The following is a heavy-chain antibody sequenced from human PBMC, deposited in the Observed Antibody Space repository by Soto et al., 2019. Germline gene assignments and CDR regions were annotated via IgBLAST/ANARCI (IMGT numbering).Heavy chain of an antibody. J-gene: IGHJ4*02. CDR1: GYSFSSVG. CDR2: ISPYKGNT. CDR3: ARDLDGSGNYYADY. V-gene: IGHV1-18*01. D-gene: IGHD3-10*01. Sequence: QVQLVQSGAEVKKPGASVKVSCKASGYSFSSVGISWVRQAPGPGLEWMGWISPYKGNTYYAQRLQGRVTMTTDTSTSTAYMELRSLRSDDTAIYYCARDLDGSGNYYADYWGQGTLVTVSS.